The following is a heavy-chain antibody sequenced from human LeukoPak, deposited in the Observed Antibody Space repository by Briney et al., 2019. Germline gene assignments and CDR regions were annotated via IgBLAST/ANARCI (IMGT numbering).Heavy chain of an antibody. V-gene: IGHV3-48*02. CDR2: ISTSSSIV. D-gene: IGHD6-13*01. Sequence: GGSQCLSCAASGFTFSDYSMNWVRQAPGKGLEWVSYISTSSSIVYYADSVKGRFTISRDNAKKSLYLQMNSLRDDDTGVYYCARGAAAAAPWGQGTPVTVSS. J-gene: IGHJ5*02. CDR1: GFTFSDYS. CDR3: ARGAAAAAP.